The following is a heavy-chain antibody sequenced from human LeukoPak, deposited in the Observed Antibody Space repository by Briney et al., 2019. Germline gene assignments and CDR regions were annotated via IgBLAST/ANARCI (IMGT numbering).Heavy chain of an antibody. V-gene: IGHV3-23*01. J-gene: IGHJ6*02. Sequence: GGSLRLSCEASGFTFSSYAIRWVRQAPGTGLEWVSSIPGSGGATYYADSVRGRFSISRDSSKNTVYLQMNSLRDEDTAVYYCARARPWDSSRSYYFGMNVWGHGTTVTVSS. D-gene: IGHD3-22*01. CDR3: ARARPWDSSRSYYFGMNV. CDR2: IPGSGGAT. CDR1: GFTFSSYA.